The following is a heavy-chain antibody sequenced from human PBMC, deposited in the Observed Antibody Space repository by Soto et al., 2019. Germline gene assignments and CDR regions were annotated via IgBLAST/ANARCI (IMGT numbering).Heavy chain of an antibody. CDR1: GFTFSSYW. CDR2: INSDGSST. J-gene: IGHJ5*02. D-gene: IGHD3-10*01. Sequence: GSLRLSCAASGFTFSSYWMHWVRQAPGKGLVWVSRINSDGSSTSYADSVKGRFTISRDNAKNTLYLQMNSLRAEDTAVYYCARGVLWFGELPPNWFDPWGQGTLVTVSS. CDR3: ARGVLWFGELPPNWFDP. V-gene: IGHV3-74*01.